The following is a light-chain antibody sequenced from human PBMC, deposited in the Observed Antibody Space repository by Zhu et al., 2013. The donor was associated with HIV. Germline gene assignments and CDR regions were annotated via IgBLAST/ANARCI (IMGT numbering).Light chain of an antibody. J-gene: IGKJ2*03. Sequence: EIVLTQSPATLSLSPGERATLSCRASQSVTTYLAWYQQKPGQAPRLLIYDASNRATGIPARFSGSGSGTDFTLIISSLEPEDFAVYYCQQYGSSPLYSFGQGTKLEIK. CDR3: QQYGSSPLYS. V-gene: IGKV3-11*01. CDR1: QSVTTY. CDR2: DAS.